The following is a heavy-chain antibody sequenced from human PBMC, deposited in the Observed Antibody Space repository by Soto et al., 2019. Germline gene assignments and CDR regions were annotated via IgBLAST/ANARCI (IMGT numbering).Heavy chain of an antibody. CDR2: IDYSGST. D-gene: IGHD5-18*01. J-gene: IGHJ4*02. CDR1: GGSINSGGYN. V-gene: IGHV4-31*03. Sequence: QVQLQESGPGLVKPSQTLSLTCTVSGGSINSGGYNWNWIRQHPGKGLEWIGYIDYSGSTYYNPSLKSRVSISEDTSKNRCSQNLSSVTAADTAVYYCARDRGFSYVDYWGQGTLVTVSS. CDR3: ARDRGFSYVDY.